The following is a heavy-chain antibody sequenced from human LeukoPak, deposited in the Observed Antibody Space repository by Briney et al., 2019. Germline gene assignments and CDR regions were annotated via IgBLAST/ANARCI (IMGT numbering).Heavy chain of an antibody. CDR2: ISSSSSYI. CDR3: ARAAYGSGSYRLYYYYYMDV. CDR1: GFTFSSYS. Sequence: GGSLRLSCAASGFTFSSYSMNWVRQAPGKGLEWVSSISSSSSYIYYADSVKGRFTISRDNAKNSLYLQMNSLRAEDTAVYYCARAAYGSGSYRLYYYYYMDVWGKGTTVTISS. V-gene: IGHV3-21*01. J-gene: IGHJ6*03. D-gene: IGHD3-10*01.